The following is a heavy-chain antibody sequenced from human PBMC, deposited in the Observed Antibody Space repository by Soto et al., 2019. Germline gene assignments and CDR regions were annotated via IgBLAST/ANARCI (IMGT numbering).Heavy chain of an antibody. CDR1: GYSISSGYY. V-gene: IGHV4-38-2*01. D-gene: IGHD3-3*01. J-gene: IGHJ6*02. CDR2: IYHSGST. CDR3: ARGLEYTGMDV. Sequence: SETLSLTCAVSGYSISSGYYWGWIRQPPGKGLDWIGTIYHSGSTYYNPSLMSRVTISIDTSKNHFSLKLTSVTAADTAMYYCARGLEYTGMDVWGQGTTVTVSS.